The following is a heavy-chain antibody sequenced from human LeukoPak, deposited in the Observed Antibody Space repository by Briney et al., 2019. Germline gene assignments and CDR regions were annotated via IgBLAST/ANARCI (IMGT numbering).Heavy chain of an antibody. J-gene: IGHJ4*02. CDR2: ISYDATNK. CDR3: AKASSNYFYYFEY. D-gene: IGHD2/OR15-2a*01. CDR1: GFTFSIYG. V-gene: IGHV3-30*18. Sequence: GGSLRLSCAASGFTFSIYGMHWVRQAPGKGLEWVAVISYDATNKYYADSVKGRFTLSRDNSKNTLYLQTNTLRDEDTAVYYCAKASSNYFYYFEYWGQGTLVTVSS.